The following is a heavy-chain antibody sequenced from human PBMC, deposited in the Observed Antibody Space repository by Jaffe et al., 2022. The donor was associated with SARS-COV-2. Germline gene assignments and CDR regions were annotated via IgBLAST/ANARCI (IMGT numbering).Heavy chain of an antibody. Sequence: EVQLVESGGDLIQPGGSLRLSCAASGFTVSRNYMTWVRQAPGKGLEWVSLIYSGGSTFYTDSVKGRFTISRDSSNNTLYLQMNSLRADDTAVYYCARGNWPSGDTFDIWGQGTMVTVSS. V-gene: IGHV3-53*01. CDR1: GFTVSRNY. CDR2: IYSGGST. J-gene: IGHJ3*02. CDR3: ARGNWPSGDTFDI. D-gene: IGHD1-1*01.